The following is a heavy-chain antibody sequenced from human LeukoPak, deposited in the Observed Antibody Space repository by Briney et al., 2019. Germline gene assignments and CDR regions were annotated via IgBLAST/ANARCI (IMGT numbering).Heavy chain of an antibody. V-gene: IGHV4-31*03. Sequence: SETLSLTCTVSGGSISSVGYYWSWIRQHPGKGLEWIGYIYYSGSTYYNPSLKSRVTISVDTSKNQFSLKLSSVTAADTAVYYCARDNNQLLFRWFDPWGQGTLVTVSS. J-gene: IGHJ5*02. CDR1: GGSISSVGYY. CDR2: IYYSGST. D-gene: IGHD2-2*01. CDR3: ARDNNQLLFRWFDP.